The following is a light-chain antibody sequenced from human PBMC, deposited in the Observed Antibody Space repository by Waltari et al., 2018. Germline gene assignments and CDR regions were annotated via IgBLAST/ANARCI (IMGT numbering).Light chain of an antibody. Sequence: VLTQSPGTLSLSPGERATLSCRASQSITKKFFAWYQQKPGQAPRLLIYGASSRAAGIPDRFSGSGSGTDFTLTISRLEPQDSAVYYCQQYWSSVMYTFGQGTKLEIQ. J-gene: IGKJ2*01. CDR2: GAS. V-gene: IGKV3-20*01. CDR3: QQYWSSVMYT. CDR1: QSITKKF.